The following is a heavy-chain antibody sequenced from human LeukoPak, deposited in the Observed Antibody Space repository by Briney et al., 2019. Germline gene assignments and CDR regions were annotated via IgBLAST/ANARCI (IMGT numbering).Heavy chain of an antibody. CDR3: ARGKGDGLGYYYYYMDV. V-gene: IGHV1-18*01. CDR2: ISAYNGNT. CDR1: SYTFTSYG. J-gene: IGHJ6*03. D-gene: IGHD3-16*01. Sequence: ASVKVSCKASSYTFTSYGISWVRQAPGQGLEWMGWISAYNGNTNYAQKLQGRVTMTTDTSTSTAYMELRSLRSDDTAVYYCARGKGDGLGYYYYYMDVWGKGTTVTVSS.